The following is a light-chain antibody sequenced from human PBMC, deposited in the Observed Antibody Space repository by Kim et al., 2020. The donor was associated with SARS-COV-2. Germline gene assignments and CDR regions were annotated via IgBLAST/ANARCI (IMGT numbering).Light chain of an antibody. V-gene: IGLV1-44*01. CDR2: SNN. CDR1: SANIGSNT. Sequence: GQRVTISRSGSSANIGSNTVTWYQQLPGTAPKHLIYSNNQRPSGVPDRFSGSKSGTSASLAISGLQSEDEADYYCSTWDDSLNGPVFGGGTQLTVL. J-gene: IGLJ2*01. CDR3: STWDDSLNGPV.